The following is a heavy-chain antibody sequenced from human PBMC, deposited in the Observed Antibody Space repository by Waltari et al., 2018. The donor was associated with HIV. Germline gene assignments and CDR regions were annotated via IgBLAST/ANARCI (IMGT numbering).Heavy chain of an antibody. J-gene: IGHJ2*01. D-gene: IGHD3-3*01. V-gene: IGHV4-38-2*02. CDR2: ASHSGGT. Sequence: QVQLQESGPGLVKPSETLSLSCIVSESYIKTDYYWGWFRQPPGKGLEWLGSASHSGGTFHNASLQSRVTISVDRSKNQVSLKVNSVTAADTAVYYCARAGVVPALFDLWGRGTLVTVSS. CDR1: ESYIKTDYY. CDR3: ARAGVVPALFDL.